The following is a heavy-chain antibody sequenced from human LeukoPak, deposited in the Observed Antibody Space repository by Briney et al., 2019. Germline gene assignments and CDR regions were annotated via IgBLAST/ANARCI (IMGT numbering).Heavy chain of an antibody. D-gene: IGHD2-15*01. CDR1: GYTFTGYY. CDR3: ARDRAGYCSGGSCPYFDY. CDR2: INPNSGGT. V-gene: IGHV1-2*02. J-gene: IGHJ4*02. Sequence: ASVKVSCKASGYTFTGYYMHWVRQAPGQGLEWMGWINPNSGGTNYAQKFQGRVTMTRDTSISTAYMELNRLRSDDTAVYYCARDRAGYCSGGSCPYFDYWGQGTLVTVSS.